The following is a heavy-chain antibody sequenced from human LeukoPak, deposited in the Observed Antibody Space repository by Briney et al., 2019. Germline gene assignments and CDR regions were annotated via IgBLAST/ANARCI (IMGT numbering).Heavy chain of an antibody. Sequence: GGSLRLSCAASGFTFSSYGIHWVRQAPGKGLEWVAVIWYDGSNRYYADSVKGRFTISRDTSKNTLYLQMNSLRAEDTAVYYCARDSEYYYDSSGYSYFDYWGQGTLVTVSS. D-gene: IGHD3-22*01. V-gene: IGHV3-33*01. CDR1: GFTFSSYG. CDR2: IWYDGSNR. J-gene: IGHJ4*02. CDR3: ARDSEYYYDSSGYSYFDY.